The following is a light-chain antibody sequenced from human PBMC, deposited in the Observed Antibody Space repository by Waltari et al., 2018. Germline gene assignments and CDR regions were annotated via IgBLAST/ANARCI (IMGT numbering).Light chain of an antibody. CDR2: GAS. Sequence: EIVLTQSPGTLSLSPGERVTLSCRASPSVSSSYLAWYQQKPGQAPRLLIYGASSRAAGIPDRFSGSGSGTDFTLTISRLEPEDFAVYDCQQYGRSPLFGGGTKVEVK. J-gene: IGKJ4*01. CDR3: QQYGRSPL. V-gene: IGKV3-20*01. CDR1: PSVSSSY.